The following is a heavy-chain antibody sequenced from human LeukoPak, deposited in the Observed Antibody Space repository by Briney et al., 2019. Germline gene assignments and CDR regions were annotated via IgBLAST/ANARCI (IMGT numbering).Heavy chain of an antibody. CDR3: AKDHGGIAI. D-gene: IGHD6-13*01. CDR1: GFTFSSYG. CDR2: ISYDGSNK. V-gene: IGHV3-30*18. J-gene: IGHJ3*02. Sequence: EGSLRLSCAASGFTFSSYGMHWVRQAPGKGLEWVAVISYDGSNKYYADSVKGRFTISRDNSKNTLYLQMNSLRAEDTAVYYCAKDHGGIAIWGQGTMVTVSS.